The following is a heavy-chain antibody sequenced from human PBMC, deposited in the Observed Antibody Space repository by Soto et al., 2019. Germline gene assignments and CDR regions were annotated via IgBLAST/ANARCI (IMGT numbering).Heavy chain of an antibody. CDR1: GEKFYVFS. CDR3: AKGRPDSWSPYYFDA. Sequence: SLRISRAATGEKFYVFSMHGARQDPGKGLEWVSGITWNSRVLAYADSVKGRFTISRDNARNSLYLQIDGLRDEDTALYYCAKGRPDSWSPYYFDAWGQRTLVTVSS. J-gene: IGHJ4*02. D-gene: IGHD3-3*01. CDR2: ITWNSRVL. V-gene: IGHV3-9*01.